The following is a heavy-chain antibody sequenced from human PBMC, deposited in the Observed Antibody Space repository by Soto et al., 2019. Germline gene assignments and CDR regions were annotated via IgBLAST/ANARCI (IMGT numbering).Heavy chain of an antibody. Sequence: PGGSLRLSCAASGFTLSSYAMSCVRQAPGKELQPFSAISGSGGSTYYADSAKARFTTSRDNPKNTLYLQMNSLRAEDTAVYYCAKDRSSGYDSVFDYWGPGALVTVFS. CDR3: AKDRSSGYDSVFDY. J-gene: IGHJ4*02. CDR2: ISGSGGST. V-gene: IGHV3-23*01. CDR1: GFTLSSYA. D-gene: IGHD5-12*01.